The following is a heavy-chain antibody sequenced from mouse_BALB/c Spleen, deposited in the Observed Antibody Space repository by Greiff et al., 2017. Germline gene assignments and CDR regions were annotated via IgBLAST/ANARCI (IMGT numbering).Heavy chain of an antibody. J-gene: IGHJ1*01. CDR1: GYTFTDYV. D-gene: IGHD1-1*01. CDR2: IYPGSGST. V-gene: IGHV1-77*01. CDR3: ARPYGSGWYFDV. Sequence: QVQLKESGPELVKPGASVKMSCKASGYTFTDYVISWVKQRTGQGLEWIGEIYPGSGSTYYNEKFKGKATLTADKSSNTAYMQLSSLTSEDSAVYFCARPYGSGWYFDVWGAGTTVTVSS.